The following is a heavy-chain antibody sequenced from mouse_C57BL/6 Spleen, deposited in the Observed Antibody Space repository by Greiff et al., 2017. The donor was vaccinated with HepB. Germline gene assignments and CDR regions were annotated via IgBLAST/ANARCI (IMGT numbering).Heavy chain of an antibody. CDR2: IYPGSGNT. V-gene: IGHV1-66*01. Sequence: QVQLKQSGPELVKPGASVKISCKASGYSFTSYYIHWVKQRPGQGLEWIGWIYPGSGNTKYNEKFKGKATLTADTSSSTAYMQLSSLTSEDSAVYYCARSFDYAMDYWGQGTSVTVSS. J-gene: IGHJ4*01. CDR1: GYSFTSYY. CDR3: ARSFDYAMDY.